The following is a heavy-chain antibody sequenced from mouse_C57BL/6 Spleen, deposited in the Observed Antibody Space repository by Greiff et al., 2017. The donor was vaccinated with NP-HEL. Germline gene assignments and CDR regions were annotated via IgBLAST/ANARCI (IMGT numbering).Heavy chain of an antibody. Sequence: VQLQQSGAELVKAGASVKMSCKASGYTFTSYWMHWVKQRLGQGLEWIAETNPTNGRTYYNEKFKSKATLTVDKSSSTAYMLLSGPTFEDSAVYYCARIKKIVATYFDYWGKGTTLTVSS. J-gene: IGHJ2*01. CDR1: GYTFTSYW. V-gene: IGHV1S81*02. CDR2: TNPTNGRT. D-gene: IGHD1-1*01. CDR3: ARIKKIVATYFDY.